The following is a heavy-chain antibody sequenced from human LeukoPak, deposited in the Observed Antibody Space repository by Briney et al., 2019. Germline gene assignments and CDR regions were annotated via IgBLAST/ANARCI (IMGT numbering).Heavy chain of an antibody. J-gene: IGHJ4*02. D-gene: IGHD5-18*01. CDR3: ASVGGYSYGLVDY. CDR1: GGSISSSSYY. CDR2: IYHSGST. V-gene: IGHV4-39*07. Sequence: SETLSLTCTVSGGSISSSSYYWGWIRQPPGKGLEWIGSIYHSGSTNYNPSLKSRVTISVDTSKNQFSLKLSSVTAADTAVYYCASVGGYSYGLVDYWGQGTLVTVSS.